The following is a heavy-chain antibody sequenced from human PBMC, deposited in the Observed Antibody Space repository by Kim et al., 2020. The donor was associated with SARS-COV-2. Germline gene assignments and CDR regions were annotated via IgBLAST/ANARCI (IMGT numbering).Heavy chain of an antibody. Sequence: SETLSLTCTVSGGSISSYYWSWIRQPPGKGLEWIGYIYYSGSTNYNPSLKSRATISVDTSKNQFSLKLNSVTAADTAVYYCARHSANATVTTDHCYYYGIDVWGQWASVTLSS. V-gene: IGHV4-59*08. CDR1: GGSISSYY. J-gene: IGHJ6*02. CDR2: IYYSGST. D-gene: IGHD4-4*01. CDR3: ARHSANATVTTDHCYYYGIDV.